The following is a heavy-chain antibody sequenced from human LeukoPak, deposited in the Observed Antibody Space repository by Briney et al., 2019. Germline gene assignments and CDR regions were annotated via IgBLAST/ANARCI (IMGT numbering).Heavy chain of an antibody. CDR3: ARDDDILTGCLDY. Sequence: SGGSLRLSCAASGFTFSSYEMNWVRQAPGKGLEWVSYISSSGSTIYYPDSVKGRFTISRDNAKNSLYLQMNSLRAEDTAVYYCARDDDILTGCLDYWGQGTLVTVSS. J-gene: IGHJ4*02. CDR1: GFTFSSYE. V-gene: IGHV3-48*03. D-gene: IGHD3-9*01. CDR2: ISSSGSTI.